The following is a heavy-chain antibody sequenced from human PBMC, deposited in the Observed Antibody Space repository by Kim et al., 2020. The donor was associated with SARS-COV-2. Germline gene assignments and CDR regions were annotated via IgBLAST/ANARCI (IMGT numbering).Heavy chain of an antibody. CDR1: GFTFSSYA. J-gene: IGHJ6*01. CDR2: ISYDGSNK. CDR3: ASAEVLSFAEFLGDYYY. D-gene: IGHD3-10*01. V-gene: IGHV3-30*04. Sequence: GGSLRLSCAASGFTFSSYAMHWVRQAPGKGLEWVAVISYDGSNKYSADSVKGRFTISSDNSNTTLSLHMNILRAEATAVYYCASAEVLSFAEFLGDYYY.